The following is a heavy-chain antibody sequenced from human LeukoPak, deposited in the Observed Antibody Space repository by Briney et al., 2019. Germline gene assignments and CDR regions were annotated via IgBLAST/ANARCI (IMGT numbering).Heavy chain of an antibody. CDR3: ARDNGGGDYVYLDY. V-gene: IGHV1-2*02. CDR1: GYTFTGYY. J-gene: IGHJ4*02. CDR2: INPNSGGT. Sequence: ASVKVSCKASGYTFTGYYMHWVRQAPGQGLEWMGWINPNSGGTNYAQKFQGRVTMTRDTSISTAYMELSRLRSDDTAVYYCARDNGGGDYVYLDYWGQGTLVTVSS. D-gene: IGHD4-17*01.